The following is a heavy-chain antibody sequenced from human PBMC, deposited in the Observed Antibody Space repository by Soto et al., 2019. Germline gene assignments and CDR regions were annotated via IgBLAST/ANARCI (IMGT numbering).Heavy chain of an antibody. J-gene: IGHJ4*02. Sequence: EVQLLESGGGLVQPGGSLRLSCAASGFAFSTYAMSWVRQAPGKGLEWVLGISGSGCTTYYTDSLKGRFTISRDNSKKTLYLHMNSLRVDVTAVCYCAKTWQGGYSLGHWGKGALVSVSS. D-gene: IGHD3-10*01. CDR2: ISGSGCTT. CDR3: AKTWQGGYSLGH. CDR1: GFAFSTYA. V-gene: IGHV3-23*01.